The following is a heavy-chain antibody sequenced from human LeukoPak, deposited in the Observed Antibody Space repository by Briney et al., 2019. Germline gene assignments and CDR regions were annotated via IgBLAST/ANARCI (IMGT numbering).Heavy chain of an antibody. CDR1: GGSINSDY. D-gene: IGHD4/OR15-4a*01. Sequence: SETLSLTCTVSGGSINSDYWSWIRQPPGKGLEWIGYIYYSGSTHYNPSLKSRVTILVDTSKKQFSLNLSSVTAADTAVYYCARRSMVRTVGYYYGMDVWGQGTTVTVSS. J-gene: IGHJ6*02. CDR3: ARRSMVRTVGYYYGMDV. CDR2: IYYSGST. V-gene: IGHV4-59*08.